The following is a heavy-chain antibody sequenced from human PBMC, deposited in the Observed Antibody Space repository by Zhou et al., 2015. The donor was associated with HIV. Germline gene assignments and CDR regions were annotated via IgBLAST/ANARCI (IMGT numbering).Heavy chain of an antibody. Sequence: QVQLVQSGAEVKKPGSSVKVSCKASGGTFGSYGISWVRLAPGQGLEWMGGIIPMFGTANYAQKFQGRVTITADKSTSTAYLELSSLRYEDTAVYYCAREGWGSWYFDLWGRGTLVTVSS. CDR1: GGTFGSYG. CDR2: IIPMFGTA. V-gene: IGHV1-69*06. D-gene: IGHD7-27*01. CDR3: AREGWGSWYFDL. J-gene: IGHJ2*01.